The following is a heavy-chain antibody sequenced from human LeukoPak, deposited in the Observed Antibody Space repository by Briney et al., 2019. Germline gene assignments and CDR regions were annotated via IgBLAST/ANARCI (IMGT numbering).Heavy chain of an antibody. CDR2: MNTNSGNT. J-gene: IGHJ4*02. D-gene: IGHD5-24*01. CDR1: GYTFTSYD. V-gene: IGHV1-8*01. CDR3: ASGRRDGYNWGFDY. Sequence: ASVKVSCKASGYTFTSYDINWVRQATGQGLEWMGWMNTNSGNTGYAQKFQGRVTMTRNTSISTAYMELSSLRSEDTAVYYCASGRRDGYNWGFDYWGQGTLVTVSS.